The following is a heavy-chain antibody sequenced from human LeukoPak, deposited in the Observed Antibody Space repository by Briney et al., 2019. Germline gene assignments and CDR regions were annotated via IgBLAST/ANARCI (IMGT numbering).Heavy chain of an antibody. Sequence: SVKVSCKASGGTFSSYAISWVRQAPGQGLEWMGGIIPIFGTANNAQKFQGRVTITTDESTSTAYMELSSLRSEDTAVYYCARAEGSSSVFAFDIWGQGTMVTVSS. CDR2: IIPIFGTA. CDR1: GGTFSSYA. V-gene: IGHV1-69*05. CDR3: ARAEGSSSVFAFDI. D-gene: IGHD6-6*01. J-gene: IGHJ3*02.